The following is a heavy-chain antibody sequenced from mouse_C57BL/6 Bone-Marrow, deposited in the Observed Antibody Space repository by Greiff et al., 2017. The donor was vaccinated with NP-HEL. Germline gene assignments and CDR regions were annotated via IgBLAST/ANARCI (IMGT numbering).Heavy chain of an antibody. D-gene: IGHD2-12*01. CDR3: ARGVYYSHWYFDV. Sequence: QVQLKQSGAELARPGASVKLSCKASGYTFTSYGISWVKQRTGQGLEWIGEIYPRSGNTYYNEKFKGKATLTADKSSSTAYMELRSLTSEDSAVYFCARGVYYSHWYFDVWGTGTTVTVSS. J-gene: IGHJ1*03. V-gene: IGHV1-81*01. CDR2: IYPRSGNT. CDR1: GYTFTSYG.